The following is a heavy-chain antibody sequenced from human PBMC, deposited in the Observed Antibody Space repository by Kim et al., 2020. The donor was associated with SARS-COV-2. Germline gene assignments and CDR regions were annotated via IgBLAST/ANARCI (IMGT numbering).Heavy chain of an antibody. V-gene: IGHV3-53*01. CDR3: ARTSSTFKFPT. CDR2: T. Sequence: TYYPDSVKGRFTISRDNSKNTLFLQMSSLGADDTAIYYCARTSSTFKFPTWGQGTLVTVSS. D-gene: IGHD6-6*01. J-gene: IGHJ5*02.